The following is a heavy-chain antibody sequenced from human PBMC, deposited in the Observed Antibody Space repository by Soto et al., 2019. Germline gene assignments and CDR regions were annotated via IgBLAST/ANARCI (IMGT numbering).Heavy chain of an antibody. J-gene: IGHJ4*02. Sequence: ASVKVSCKASGYTFTSYDINWLRQATGQGLEWMGWMNPNSGNTGYAQKFQGRVTMTRNTSISTAYMELSSLRSEATAVYYCARVGRVKWQPRRIAYWGQGPLVPVSP. D-gene: IGHD1-26*01. CDR2: MNPNSGNT. CDR1: GYTFTSYD. V-gene: IGHV1-8*01. CDR3: ARVGRVKWQPRRIAY.